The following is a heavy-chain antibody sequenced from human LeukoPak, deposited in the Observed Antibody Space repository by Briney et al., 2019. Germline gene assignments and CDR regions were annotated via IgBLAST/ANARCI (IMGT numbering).Heavy chain of an antibody. CDR3: AKGCGGNCYSFSA. CDR2: IGGPGGST. CDR1: GFTFSDYV. D-gene: IGHD2-15*01. Sequence: GGSLRLSCAASGFTFSDYVMSWVRPAPGKGLAWVSSIGGPGGSTYYAESAKGRFTISRDNSKSTLYLQLNSLGAEDTALYYCAKGCGGNCYSFSAWGQGTLVTVSS. V-gene: IGHV3-23*01. J-gene: IGHJ5*02.